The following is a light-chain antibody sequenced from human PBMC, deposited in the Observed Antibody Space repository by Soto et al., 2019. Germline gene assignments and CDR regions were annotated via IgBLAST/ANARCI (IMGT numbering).Light chain of an antibody. CDR1: QSVSSN. CDR2: GAS. V-gene: IGKV3-15*01. CDR3: QQYKNWPLT. Sequence: EIVITQSPATLSESQGERATLSCRASQSVSSNLAWYQQKPGQAPRLLIYGASTRATGVAARFSGSGSGTEFTLTISSLQSEDFAVYHCQQYKNWPLTFGQGTKVDIK. J-gene: IGKJ1*01.